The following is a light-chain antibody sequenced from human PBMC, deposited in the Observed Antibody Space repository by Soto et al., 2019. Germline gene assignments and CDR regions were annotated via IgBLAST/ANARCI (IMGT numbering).Light chain of an antibody. CDR2: GAS. V-gene: IGKV3-15*01. J-gene: IGKJ1*01. CDR1: QSVNSN. Sequence: EIVMTQSPATLSVSPGERATLSCRASQSVNSNFAWYQQKPGQAPRLLIYGASTRATGIPARFSGSGSETEFTLTISSLQSEYFAVYYCQQYNNWWTFGQGTKVEIK. CDR3: QQYNNWWT.